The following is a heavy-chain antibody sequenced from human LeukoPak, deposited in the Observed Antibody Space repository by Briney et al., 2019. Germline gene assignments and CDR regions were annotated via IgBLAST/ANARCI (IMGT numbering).Heavy chain of an antibody. CDR1: GFTFSGYE. V-gene: IGHV3-48*03. CDR2: ISRSGSTI. D-gene: IGHD5-24*01. J-gene: IGHJ5*02. Sequence: GGSLRLSCAASGFTFSGYEMNWVRQAPGKGLEWVSYISRSGSTIYYADSVKGRFTFSRDNAKNSLYLQMNSLRAEDTAVYYCAKDHEMATIDPWGQGTLVTVSS. CDR3: AKDHEMATIDP.